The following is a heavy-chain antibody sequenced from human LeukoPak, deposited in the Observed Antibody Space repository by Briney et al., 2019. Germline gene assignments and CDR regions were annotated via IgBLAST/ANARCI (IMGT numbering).Heavy chain of an antibody. D-gene: IGHD3-22*01. CDR3: AKSSSSYYDSSGYLDY. V-gene: IGHV3-48*01. J-gene: IGHJ4*02. CDR2: ISSSSTTI. Sequence: GGSLRLSCAASGFTFSSYEMNWVRQAPGKGLEWVSYISSSSTTIYYADSVKGRFTISRDNAKNSLYLQMNSLRAEDTAVYYCAKSSSSYYDSSGYLDYWSQGTLVTVSS. CDR1: GFTFSSYE.